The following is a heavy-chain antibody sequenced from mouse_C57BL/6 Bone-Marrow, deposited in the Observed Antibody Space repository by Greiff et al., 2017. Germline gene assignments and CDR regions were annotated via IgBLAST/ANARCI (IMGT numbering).Heavy chain of an antibody. V-gene: IGHV5-9*01. CDR3: ARRVTSMDY. CDR2: ISGGGGNT. J-gene: IGHJ4*01. D-gene: IGHD2-2*01. Sequence: EVMLVESGGGLVKPGGSLKLSCAASGFTFSSYTMSWVRQTPEKRLEWVATISGGGGNTYYPDSVKGRFTISRDNAKNTLYLQMSSLRSEDTALYYCARRVTSMDYWGQGTSVTVSS. CDR1: GFTFSSYT.